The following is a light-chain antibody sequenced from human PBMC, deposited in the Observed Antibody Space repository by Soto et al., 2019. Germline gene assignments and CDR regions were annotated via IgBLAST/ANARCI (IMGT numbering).Light chain of an antibody. CDR3: QQYDNRLT. Sequence: DIQLTQSPSSLSASVGDRVTITCQASQDIRNFLNWYQQKPGKAPKLLIYDTSNLETEVPSRFSGSGSGTDFTFTISSLQPGDIATYYCQQYDNRLTFGGGTKVEIK. V-gene: IGKV1-33*01. CDR2: DTS. J-gene: IGKJ4*01. CDR1: QDIRNF.